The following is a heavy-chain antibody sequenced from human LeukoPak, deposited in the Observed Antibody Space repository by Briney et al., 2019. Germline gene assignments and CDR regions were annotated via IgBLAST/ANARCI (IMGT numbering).Heavy chain of an antibody. CDR2: ISSSGGST. CDR3: AKHTSGYYGDY. Sequence: VGSLRLSCAASGFTFSSSPMTWVRQAPGKGLEWVSTISSSGGSTYYADSVKGRFTISRDNSKNTLYLQMNSLRAEDTAVYYCAKHTSGYYGDYWGQGALVTVSS. V-gene: IGHV3-23*01. CDR1: GFTFSSSP. J-gene: IGHJ4*02. D-gene: IGHD3-22*01.